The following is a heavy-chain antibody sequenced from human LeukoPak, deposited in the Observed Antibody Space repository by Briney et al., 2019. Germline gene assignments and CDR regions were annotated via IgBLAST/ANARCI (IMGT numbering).Heavy chain of an antibody. D-gene: IGHD6-13*01. J-gene: IGHJ4*02. CDR3: ARLHSQGVSSSWFAY. CDR2: IYPGDSDT. V-gene: IGHV5-51*01. Sequence: GASLKISCKVSGSSFTNYWIGWVRQMPGKGLEWMGIIYPGDSDTRYGPSFQGQVTISADKSISTAYVQWSSLKASDTAVYYCARLHSQGVSSSWFAYWGQGTLVTVSS. CDR1: GSSFTNYW.